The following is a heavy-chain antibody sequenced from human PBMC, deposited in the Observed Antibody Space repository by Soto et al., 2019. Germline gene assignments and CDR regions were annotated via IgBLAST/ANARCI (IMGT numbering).Heavy chain of an antibody. CDR2: IIPIFGTA. CDR1: GGTFSSYA. J-gene: IGHJ1*01. V-gene: IGHV1-69*13. Sequence: GASVKVSCKASGGTFSSYAISWVRQAPGQGLEWMGGIIPIFGTANYAQKFQGRVTITADESTSTAYMELSSLRSEDTAVYYCAMLYYYDSSGYYSAAEYFQHWGQGTLVTVSS. CDR3: AMLYYYDSSGYYSAAEYFQH. D-gene: IGHD3-22*01.